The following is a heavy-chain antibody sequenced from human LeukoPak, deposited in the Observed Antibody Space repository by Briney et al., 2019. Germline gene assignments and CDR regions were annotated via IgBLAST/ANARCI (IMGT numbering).Heavy chain of an antibody. CDR1: GFTFSNYW. Sequence: GGPLRLSCAASGFTFSNYWMHWVRQAPGKGLVWVSRINSDGNSANYADSVKGRFTISRDNAKSTLYLQMNSLRAEDTAVYYCARGPIDYYESSATIHYWGQGTLVTVSS. CDR2: INSDGNSA. CDR3: ARGPIDYYESSATIHY. V-gene: IGHV3-74*01. J-gene: IGHJ4*02. D-gene: IGHD3-22*01.